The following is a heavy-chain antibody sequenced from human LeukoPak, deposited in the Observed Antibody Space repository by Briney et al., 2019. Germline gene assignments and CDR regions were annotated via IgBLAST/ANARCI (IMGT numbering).Heavy chain of an antibody. Sequence: SGGALRLSCAASGFTFSNAWMSWVRQAPGKGLEWVAVIWYDGSNKYYADSVKGRFTISRDNSKNTLYLQMNSLRAEDTAVYYCARDSDYYYGMDVWGKGTTVIVSS. J-gene: IGHJ6*04. CDR3: ARDSDYYYGMDV. CDR2: IWYDGSNK. V-gene: IGHV3-33*08. CDR1: GFTFSNAW.